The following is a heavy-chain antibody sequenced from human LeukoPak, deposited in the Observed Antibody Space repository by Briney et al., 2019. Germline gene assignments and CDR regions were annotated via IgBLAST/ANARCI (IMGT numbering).Heavy chain of an antibody. Sequence: PSETLSLTCTVSGGSISSYYWCWIRQPAGKGLEWIGRIYTSGSTNYNPSLKSRVTMSVDTSKNQFSLKLSPGIAADTAVYYCARGSEVIFDYWGQGTLVTVSS. CDR3: ARGSEVIFDY. D-gene: IGHD2-21*01. V-gene: IGHV4-4*07. CDR1: GGSISSYY. CDR2: IYTSGST. J-gene: IGHJ4*02.